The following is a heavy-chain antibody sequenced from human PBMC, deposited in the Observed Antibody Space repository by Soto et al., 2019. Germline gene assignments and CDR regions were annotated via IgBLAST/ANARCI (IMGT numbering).Heavy chain of an antibody. CDR3: ARAGYDFWSGYYPGADYYYYGMDV. CDR2: IWYDGSNK. CDR1: GFTFSSYG. V-gene: IGHV3-33*01. Sequence: QVQLVESGGGVVQPGRSLRLSCAASGFTFSSYGMHWVRQAPGKGLEWVAVIWYDGSNKYYADSVKGRFTISRVNSKNTLYLQMNSLRAEDTAVYYCARAGYDFWSGYYPGADYYYYGMDVWGQGTTVTVSS. J-gene: IGHJ6*02. D-gene: IGHD3-3*01.